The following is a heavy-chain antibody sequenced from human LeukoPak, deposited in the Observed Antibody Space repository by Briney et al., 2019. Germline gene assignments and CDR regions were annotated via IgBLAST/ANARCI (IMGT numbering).Heavy chain of an antibody. CDR2: IYSSGST. Sequence: SETLSLTCTVSGGSISSYYWSWIRQPPGKGLEWLGYIYSSGSTNYNPSLKGRVTISVDTSKNQFSLKLTSVTAADTAVYYCARDHYYNSSGYTFGYWGQGTLVTVSS. J-gene: IGHJ4*02. D-gene: IGHD3-22*01. CDR1: GGSISSYY. V-gene: IGHV4-59*01. CDR3: ARDHYYNSSGYTFGY.